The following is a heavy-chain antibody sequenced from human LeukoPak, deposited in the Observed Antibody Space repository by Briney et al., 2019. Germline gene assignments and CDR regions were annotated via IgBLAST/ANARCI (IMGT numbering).Heavy chain of an antibody. J-gene: IGHJ4*02. CDR2: ISSSSSYI. V-gene: IGHV3-21*04. Sequence: PGGSLRLSCAASGFTFSSYSMNWVRQAPGKGLEWVSSISSSSSYIYYADSVKGRFTISRDNAKNSLYLQMNSLRAEDTALYYCAKALWFGELSGVFDYWGQGTLVTVSS. CDR1: GFTFSSYS. CDR3: AKALWFGELSGVFDY. D-gene: IGHD3-10*01.